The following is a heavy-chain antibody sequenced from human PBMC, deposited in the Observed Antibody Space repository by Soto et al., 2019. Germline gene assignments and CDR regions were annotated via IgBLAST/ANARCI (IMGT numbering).Heavy chain of an antibody. CDR1: GFTFSSYA. J-gene: IGHJ4*02. V-gene: IGHV3-23*01. CDR2: ISGSGGST. D-gene: IGHD3-22*01. Sequence: PGGSLRLSCAASGFTFSSYAMSWVRQAPGKGLEWVSAISGSGGSTYYADSVKGRFTISRYNSKNTLYLQMNSLRAEDTAVYYCAKDQALYYYDSSGYYNYWGQGTLVTVSS. CDR3: AKDQALYYYDSSGYYNY.